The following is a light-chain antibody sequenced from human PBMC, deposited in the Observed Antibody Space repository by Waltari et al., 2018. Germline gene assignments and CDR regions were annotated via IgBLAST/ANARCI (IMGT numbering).Light chain of an antibody. Sequence: AIQMTQSPSSLSASVGDRVTITCRASQDITNDLGWYQQKPGTAPKLLIYTTSNLQNGVPSRFSGSGSGTDFTLTISSLQPEDFATYYCLQDYNFPFTFGQGTKLEIK. CDR1: QDITND. J-gene: IGKJ2*01. CDR3: LQDYNFPFT. CDR2: TTS. V-gene: IGKV1-6*01.